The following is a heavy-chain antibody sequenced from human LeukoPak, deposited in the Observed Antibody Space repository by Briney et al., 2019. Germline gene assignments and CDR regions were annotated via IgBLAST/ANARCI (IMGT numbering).Heavy chain of an antibody. CDR1: GFSFSRYG. V-gene: IGHV3-23*01. CDR2: ISNCGANT. D-gene: IGHD2-8*02. J-gene: IGHJ4*02. CDR3: AKDSLPTPDMELASYALGLILE. Sequence: GRSLILSGASSGFSFSRYGMSWARQAPRDWLEWVSTISNCGANTCYADSVTGRFSIFRDHSKNTLYLKMPSVRAEHTAVYYRAKDSLPTPDMELASYALGLILEWGQGTLVTVSS.